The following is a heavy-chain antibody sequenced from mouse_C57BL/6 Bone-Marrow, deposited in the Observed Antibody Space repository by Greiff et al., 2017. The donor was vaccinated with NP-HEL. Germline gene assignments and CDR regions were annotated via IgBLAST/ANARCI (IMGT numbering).Heavy chain of an antibody. CDR2: IDPSDSYT. D-gene: IGHD4-1*01. J-gene: IGHJ3*01. Sequence: QVQLKQPGAELVRPGTSVKLSCKASGYTFTSYWMHWVKQRPGQGLEWIGVIDPSDSYTNYNQKFKGKATLTVDTSSSSAYMQLSSLTSEDSEVYYCARLWDVGFAYWGRGTLVTVSA. CDR3: ARLWDVGFAY. V-gene: IGHV1-59*01. CDR1: GYTFTSYW.